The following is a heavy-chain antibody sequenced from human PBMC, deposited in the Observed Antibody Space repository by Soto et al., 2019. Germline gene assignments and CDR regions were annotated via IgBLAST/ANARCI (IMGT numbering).Heavy chain of an antibody. CDR2: ISPYDDNT. CDR3: ARGGYYDSSGSRNYHYYGMDA. D-gene: IGHD3-22*01. Sequence: SGTEVKKPGASVKVSCKASGYTFNSYGISWVRQAPGQGLEWMGWISPYDDNTNYAQNLQGRVTMTTDTSTRTAYMELRSLRSDDTAVYYCARGGYYDSSGSRNYHYYGMDAWGQGTTVTVS. J-gene: IGHJ6*02. CDR1: GYTFNSYG. V-gene: IGHV1-18*01.